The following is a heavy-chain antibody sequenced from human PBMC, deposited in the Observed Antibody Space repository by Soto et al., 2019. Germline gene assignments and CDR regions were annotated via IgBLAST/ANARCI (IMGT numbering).Heavy chain of an antibody. CDR1: GGSVNSYY. D-gene: IGHD2-21*02. V-gene: IGHV4-59*02. CDR2: IFYSGST. CDR3: ARVFPSYCGGDCAYFDS. Sequence: QVQLQESGPGLVRPSETLSLTCTVTGGSVNSYYWSWIRQTPGKGPEWIGYIFYSGSTNSNPSLKGRASMSVDMSKIQFSLRLSSLTAPDTAVYYCARVFPSYCGGDCAYFDSWGQGILVTVSS. J-gene: IGHJ4*02.